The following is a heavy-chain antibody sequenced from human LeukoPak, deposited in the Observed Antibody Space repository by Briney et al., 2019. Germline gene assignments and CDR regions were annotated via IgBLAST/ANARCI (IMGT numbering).Heavy chain of an antibody. D-gene: IGHD1-1*01. CDR3: ARARTTTGTTRIAFNI. J-gene: IGHJ3*02. V-gene: IGHV3-30-3*01. CDR1: GFTFTTYA. Sequence: GRSLRLSCAASGFTFTTYAMHWVRRAPGKGLDWVAVISYDGSDKYYADSVKGRFTISRDNSKNTLYLQMNSLRAEDTAVYYCARARTTTGTTRIAFNIWGQGTVVTVSS. CDR2: ISYDGSDK.